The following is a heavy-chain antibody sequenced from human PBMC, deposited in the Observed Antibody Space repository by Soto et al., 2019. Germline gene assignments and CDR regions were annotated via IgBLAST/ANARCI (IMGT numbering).Heavy chain of an antibody. CDR1: GFTFSSYG. Sequence: GGSLRLSCAASGFTFSSYGMHWVRQAPGKGLEWVAVIWYDGSNKYYADSVKGRFTISRDNSKNTLYLQMNSLRAEDTAVYYCARGRPGATGPKNWFDPWGQGTLVTVSS. CDR3: ARGRPGATGPKNWFDP. D-gene: IGHD1-26*01. J-gene: IGHJ5*02. CDR2: IWYDGSNK. V-gene: IGHV3-33*01.